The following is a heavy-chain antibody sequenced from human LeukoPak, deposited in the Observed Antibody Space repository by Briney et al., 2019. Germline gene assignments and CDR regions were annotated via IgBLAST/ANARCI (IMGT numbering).Heavy chain of an antibody. CDR3: ARDRYYYGSRRSFDY. V-gene: IGHV1-46*01. D-gene: IGHD3-10*01. CDR1: GYTFTSYY. J-gene: IGHJ4*02. Sequence: GASVKVCCKASGYTFTSYYMHWVRQAPGQGLEWMGIINPSGGSTSYAQKFQGRVTMTRDMSTSTVYMELSSVRSEDTAVYYCARDRYYYGSRRSFDYWGQGTLVTVSS. CDR2: INPSGGST.